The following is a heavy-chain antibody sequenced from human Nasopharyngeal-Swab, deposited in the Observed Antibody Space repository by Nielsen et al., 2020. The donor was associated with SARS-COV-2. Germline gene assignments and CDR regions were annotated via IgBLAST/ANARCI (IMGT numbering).Heavy chain of an antibody. Sequence: GGSLRLSCAASGFTFSSYSMNWVRQAPGQGLEWVSYISSSSSTIYYADSVKGRFTISRDNAKNSLYLQMNSLRAEDTAVYYCARDGDYSGWELTDYWGQGTLVTVSS. V-gene: IGHV3-48*04. CDR3: ARDGDYSGWELTDY. CDR1: GFTFSSYS. D-gene: IGHD1-26*01. J-gene: IGHJ4*02. CDR2: ISSSSSTI.